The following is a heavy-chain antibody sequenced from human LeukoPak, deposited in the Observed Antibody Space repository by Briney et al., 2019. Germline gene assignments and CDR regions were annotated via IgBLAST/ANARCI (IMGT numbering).Heavy chain of an antibody. CDR3: ATTPIYGSGSKFDY. V-gene: IGHV3-43*02. CDR1: GFTFDDYA. J-gene: IGHJ4*02. Sequence: GGSLRLSCAASGFTFDDYAMHWVRQAPGKGLEWVSLISGDGGSTYYADSVKGRFTISRDNSKNSLYLQMNSLRAEDTALYYCATTPIYGSGSKFDYWGQGTLVTVSS. CDR2: ISGDGGST. D-gene: IGHD3-10*01.